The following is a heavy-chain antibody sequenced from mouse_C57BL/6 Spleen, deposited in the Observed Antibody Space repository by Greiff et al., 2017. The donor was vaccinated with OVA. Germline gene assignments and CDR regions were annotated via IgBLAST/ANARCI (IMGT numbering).Heavy chain of an antibody. V-gene: IGHV5-17*01. CDR1: GFTFSDYG. Sequence: EVKVEESGGGLVKPGGSLKLSCAASGFTFSDYGMHWVRQAPEKGLEWVAYISSGSSTIYYADTVKGRFTISRDNAKNTLFLQMTSLRSEDTAMYYCAGGDWDYFDYWGQGTTLTVSS. CDR2: ISSGSSTI. J-gene: IGHJ2*01. CDR3: AGGDWDYFDY. D-gene: IGHD4-1*01.